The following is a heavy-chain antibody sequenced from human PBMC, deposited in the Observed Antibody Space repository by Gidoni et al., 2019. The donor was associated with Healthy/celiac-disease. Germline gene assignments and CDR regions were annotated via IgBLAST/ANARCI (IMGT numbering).Heavy chain of an antibody. V-gene: IGHV1-8*01. Sequence: QVQLVQSGAEVKKPGASVKVSCKASGYTFTSYDINWVRQATGQGLEWMGWMNPNSGNTGYAQKFQGRVTMTRNTSISTAYMELSSLRSEDTAVYYCARRAVGYCSSTSCYQYYYYYYMDVWGKGTTVTVSS. D-gene: IGHD2-2*01. CDR1: GYTFTSYD. J-gene: IGHJ6*03. CDR3: ARRAVGYCSSTSCYQYYYYYYMDV. CDR2: MNPNSGNT.